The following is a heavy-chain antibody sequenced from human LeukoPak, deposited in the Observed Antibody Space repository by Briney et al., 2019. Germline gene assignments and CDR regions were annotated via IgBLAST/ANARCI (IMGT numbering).Heavy chain of an antibody. Sequence: PGGSLRLSCAASGFTLSDHYMDWVRQAPGKGLEWVGRTRNKANSYSTEYAASVKGRFTISRDDSKNSLYLQMNSLRAEDTALYYCAKGQWLADTTFDYWGQGTLVTVSS. D-gene: IGHD6-19*01. CDR2: TRNKANSYST. V-gene: IGHV3-72*01. J-gene: IGHJ4*02. CDR3: AKGQWLADTTFDY. CDR1: GFTLSDHY.